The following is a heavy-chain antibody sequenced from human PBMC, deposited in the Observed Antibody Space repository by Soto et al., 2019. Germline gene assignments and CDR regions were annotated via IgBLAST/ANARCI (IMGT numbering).Heavy chain of an antibody. D-gene: IGHD4-17*01. V-gene: IGHV1-69*13. CDR2: IIPIFGTA. CDR1: GGTFSSYA. J-gene: IGHJ4*02. Sequence: GASVKVSCKASGGTFSSYAISWVRQAPGQGLEWMGGIIPIFGTANYAQKFQGRVTITADESTSTAYMELSSLRSEDTAVYHCARDRTTVTTSSLGYWGQGTLVTVSS. CDR3: ARDRTTVTTSSLGY.